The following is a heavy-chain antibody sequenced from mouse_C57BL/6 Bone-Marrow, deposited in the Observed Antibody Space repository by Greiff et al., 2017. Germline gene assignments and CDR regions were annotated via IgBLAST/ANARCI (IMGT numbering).Heavy chain of an antibody. Sequence: EVQLQQSGPELVKPGASVKMSCKASGYTFTDYNMHWVKQSHGRSLEWIGYINPNNGGTSYNQKFKGKATLTVNKSSSTAYMELRSLTSEDSAVYYGARHYYYGRRRYFDVWGTGTTVTVSA. V-gene: IGHV1-22*01. CDR2: INPNNGGT. D-gene: IGHD1-1*01. CDR3: ARHYYYGRRRYFDV. J-gene: IGHJ1*03. CDR1: GYTFTDYN.